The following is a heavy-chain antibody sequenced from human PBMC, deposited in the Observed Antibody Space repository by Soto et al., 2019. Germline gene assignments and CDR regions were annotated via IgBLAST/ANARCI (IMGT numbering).Heavy chain of an antibody. D-gene: IGHD3-22*01. CDR1: GYTFSNFE. CDR2: VSPYNGNT. Sequence: ASVKVSCKASGYTFSNFEISWVRQAPGQGLEWMGWVSPYNGNTNYAQKLQGRVTMTTDTSTSTAYMEVRSLRSDDAAVYYCARHYHDGSAVLVGFDPWGQGTLVTVSS. V-gene: IGHV1-18*01. J-gene: IGHJ5*02. CDR3: ARHYHDGSAVLVGFDP.